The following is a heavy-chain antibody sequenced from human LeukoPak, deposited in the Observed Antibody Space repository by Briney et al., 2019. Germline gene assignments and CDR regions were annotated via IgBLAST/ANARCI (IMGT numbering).Heavy chain of an antibody. CDR3: ARDRGELLNAFDI. J-gene: IGHJ3*02. D-gene: IGHD1-26*01. Sequence: PGGSLRLSCAASGFTFSSYWMHWVRQAPGKGLVWVSRINSDGSSTSYADSVKGRFTISRDNAKNTLYLQMNSLRAEDTAVYYCARDRGELLNAFDIWGQGTMVTVSP. CDR2: INSDGSST. V-gene: IGHV3-74*01. CDR1: GFTFSSYW.